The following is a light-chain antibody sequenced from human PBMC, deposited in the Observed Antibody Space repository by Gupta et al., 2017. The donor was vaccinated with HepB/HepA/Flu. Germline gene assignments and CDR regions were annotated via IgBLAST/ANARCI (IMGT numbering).Light chain of an antibody. J-gene: IGLJ2*01. CDR2: DVS. CDR3: SSYTSSSVV. Sequence: QSPLTQPASVSGSPGQSITISCTGTSSDVGGYNYVSWYQQHPGKAPKLMIYDVSNRPAGVSNRFSGSKSGNTASLTISGLQAEDEDDYYCSSYTSSSVVFGGGTKLTVL. V-gene: IGLV2-14*03. CDR1: SSDVGGYNY.